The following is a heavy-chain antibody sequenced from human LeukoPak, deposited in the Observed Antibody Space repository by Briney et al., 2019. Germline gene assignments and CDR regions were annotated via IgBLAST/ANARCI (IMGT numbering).Heavy chain of an antibody. J-gene: IGHJ3*01. D-gene: IGHD4-23*01. CDR3: ARPSLDYGGIDAFDF. CDR1: GGSISSYY. CDR2: IYYSGST. V-gene: IGHV4-59*08. Sequence: KPGGSLRLSCAASGGSISSYYWSWIRQPPGKGLEWIGFIYYSGSTNYNPSLKSRVTISVDTSKNQFSLKLSSVTAADTAVYYCARPSLDYGGIDAFDFWGQGTLVTVSS.